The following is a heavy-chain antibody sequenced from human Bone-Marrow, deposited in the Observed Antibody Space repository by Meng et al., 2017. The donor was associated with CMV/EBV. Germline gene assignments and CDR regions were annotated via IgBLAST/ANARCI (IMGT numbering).Heavy chain of an antibody. CDR1: GYTFNNFD. Sequence: KVSCKASGYTFNNFDINWVRQATGQGLEWMGWMNPNSGNTGYAPKFQGRVTITRNTSISTAYMELSSLKSEDTAVYYCARDLSGTYVGGWFDPWGQGTLVTVSS. V-gene: IGHV1-8*01. D-gene: IGHD1-26*01. J-gene: IGHJ5*02. CDR3: ARDLSGTYVGGWFDP. CDR2: MNPNSGNT.